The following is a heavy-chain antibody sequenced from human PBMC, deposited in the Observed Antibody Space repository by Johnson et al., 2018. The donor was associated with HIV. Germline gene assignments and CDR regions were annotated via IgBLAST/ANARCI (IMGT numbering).Heavy chain of an antibody. CDR2: ISYDGSDK. CDR1: GFTFSTYA. CDR3: ARDTGERQPAYLYAFDI. V-gene: IGHV3-30*04. Sequence: QVQLVESGGGVVQPGRSLRLSCAASGFTFSTYAMHWVRQAPGKGLEWVAVISYDGSDKYYADSVKGSFTISRNSSKNTLYLQMNSLIAEDTAVSYSARDTGERQPAYLYAFDIWGQGTMVTVSS. J-gene: IGHJ3*02. D-gene: IGHD1-1*01.